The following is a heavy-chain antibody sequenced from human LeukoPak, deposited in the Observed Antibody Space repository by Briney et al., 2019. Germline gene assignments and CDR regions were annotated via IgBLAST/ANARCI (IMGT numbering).Heavy chain of an antibody. CDR1: GFTFDDYA. V-gene: IGHV3-9*01. Sequence: PGGSLRLSCAASGFTFDDYAMHWVRQAPGKGLEWVSGISWNSGSIGYADSVKGRFTISRDNSKNTLYLQMNSLRVEDTAVYYCASPNNQYSSSSIWGQGTLVTVSS. CDR2: ISWNSGSI. J-gene: IGHJ4*02. D-gene: IGHD6-6*01. CDR3: ASPNNQYSSSSI.